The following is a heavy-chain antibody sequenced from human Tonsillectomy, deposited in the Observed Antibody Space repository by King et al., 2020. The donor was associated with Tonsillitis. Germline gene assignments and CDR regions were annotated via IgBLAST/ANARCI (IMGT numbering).Heavy chain of an antibody. D-gene: IGHD3-10*01. CDR2: ISAYNGNT. J-gene: IGHJ5*02. V-gene: IGHV1-18*01. Sequence: QLVQSGPEVKKPGASVKVSCKASGYPFPNYGISWVRQAPGQGLEWLGWISAYNGNTKYAQKLQGRVTMTTDTSTSTAYMEVRSLRSDDTAVYYWAGDREMGFAEPKGCWFDPWGQGTLVTVSS. CDR3: AGDREMGFAEPKGCWFDP. CDR1: GYPFPNYG.